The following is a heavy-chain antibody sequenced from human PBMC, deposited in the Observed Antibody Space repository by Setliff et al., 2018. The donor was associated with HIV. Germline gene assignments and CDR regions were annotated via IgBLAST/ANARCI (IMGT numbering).Heavy chain of an antibody. J-gene: IGHJ5*02. CDR2: IYTSGST. D-gene: IGHD6-13*01. V-gene: IGHV4-4*08. Sequence: LSLTCTVSGGSISSYYWSWIRQPPGKGLEWIGYIYTSGSTNYNPSLKSRVTISVDTSKNQFSLKLSSVTAADTAVYYCATSGIAAAGRGFNWFDPWGQGTLVTAPQ. CDR3: ATSGIAAAGRGFNWFDP. CDR1: GGSISSYY.